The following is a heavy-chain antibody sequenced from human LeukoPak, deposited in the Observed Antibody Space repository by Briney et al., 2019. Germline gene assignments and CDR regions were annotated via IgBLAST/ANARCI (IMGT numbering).Heavy chain of an antibody. V-gene: IGHV4-30-4*08. CDR1: GGSISSGDYY. Sequence: SQTPSLTCTVSGGSISSGDYYWSWIRQPPGKGLEWIGYIYYSGSTYYNPSLKSRVTISVDTSKNQFSLKLTSVTAADTAVYYCARDAGRDGYSHFDYWGQGTLVTVSS. CDR2: IYYSGST. CDR3: ARDAGRDGYSHFDY. J-gene: IGHJ4*02. D-gene: IGHD5-24*01.